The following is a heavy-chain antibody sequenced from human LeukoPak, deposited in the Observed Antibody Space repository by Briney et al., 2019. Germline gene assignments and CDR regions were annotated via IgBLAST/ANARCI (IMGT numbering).Heavy chain of an antibody. V-gene: IGHV3-23*01. Sequence: GGSLRVSCAASGFTFSSYAMSWVRQAPGNGLEWVSAISGSGGSTYYADSVKGRFTISRDNSKNTLYLQMNSLRAEDTAVYYCAKLWFGESFDYWGQGTLVTVFS. CDR3: AKLWFGESFDY. CDR1: GFTFSSYA. CDR2: ISGSGGST. J-gene: IGHJ4*02. D-gene: IGHD3-10*01.